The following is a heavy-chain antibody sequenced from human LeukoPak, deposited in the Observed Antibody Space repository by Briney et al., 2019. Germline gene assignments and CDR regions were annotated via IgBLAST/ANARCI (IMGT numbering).Heavy chain of an antibody. Sequence: QAGGSLRLSCAASGFTFSSYDMHWVRHATGKGLEWVSAIGTAGDTYYPGSVKGRFTISRENAKNSLYLQMNSLRAGDTAVYYCARGSSGSDLDFDYWGQGTLVTVSS. CDR3: ARGSSGSDLDFDY. CDR1: GFTFSSYD. CDR2: IGTAGDT. V-gene: IGHV3-13*01. J-gene: IGHJ4*02. D-gene: IGHD1-26*01.